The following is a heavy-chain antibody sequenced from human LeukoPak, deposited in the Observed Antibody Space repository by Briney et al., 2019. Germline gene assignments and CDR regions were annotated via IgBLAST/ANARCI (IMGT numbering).Heavy chain of an antibody. CDR2: IRAIEGT. V-gene: IGHV4-61*02. CDR1: GGSITNSGHF. CDR3: ASDEITGGFGAFDI. D-gene: IGHD7-27*01. Sequence: SQTLSLTCTVSGGSITNSGHFWTWFRQPAGKSLEWIGRIRAIEGTRYNPSLKSRVTISLDTSKSQISLNLTSMSAADTAMYYCASDEITGGFGAFDIWGQGTMVTVSS. J-gene: IGHJ3*02.